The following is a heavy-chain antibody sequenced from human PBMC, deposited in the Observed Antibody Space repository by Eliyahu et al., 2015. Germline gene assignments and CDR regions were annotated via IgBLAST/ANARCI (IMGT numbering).Heavy chain of an antibody. CDR3: APQSEASGWSLPGFDY. Sequence: EVQLVESGGGLVQPGGSLRLSCXASGFXFXXYEMNWVRQAPGKGLEWVSYISSSGSTIYYADSVKGRFTISRDNAKNSLYLQMNSLRAEDTAVYYCAPQSEASGWSLPGFDYWGQGTLVTVSS. CDR1: GFXFXXYE. CDR2: ISSSGSTI. V-gene: IGHV3-48*03. D-gene: IGHD6-19*01. J-gene: IGHJ4*02.